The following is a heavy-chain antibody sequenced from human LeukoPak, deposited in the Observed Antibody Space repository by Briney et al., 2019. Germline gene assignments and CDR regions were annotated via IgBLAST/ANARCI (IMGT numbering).Heavy chain of an antibody. D-gene: IGHD4-17*01. CDR1: GYTFTSYG. Sequence: ASVKVSCKASGYTFTSYGISWVRQAPGQGLEWMGWISAYNGNTNYAQKLQGRVTMTTDTSTSTAYMELRSLRSDDTAGYYCARTHGYGDRYNWFDPWGQGTLVTVSS. J-gene: IGHJ5*02. CDR3: ARTHGYGDRYNWFDP. V-gene: IGHV1-18*01. CDR2: ISAYNGNT.